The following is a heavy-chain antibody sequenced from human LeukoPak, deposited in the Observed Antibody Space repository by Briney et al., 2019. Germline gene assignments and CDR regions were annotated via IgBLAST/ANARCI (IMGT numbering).Heavy chain of an antibody. CDR3: ARDEGTAMVSLLDY. Sequence: SQTLSLTCTVSGGSISSGSYYWSWIRQPAGKGLEWIGRSYTSGSTNYNPSLKSRVTISVDTSKNQFSLKLSSVTAADTAVYYCARDEGTAMVSLLDYWGQGTLVTVSS. CDR1: GGSISSGSYY. D-gene: IGHD5-18*01. J-gene: IGHJ4*02. CDR2: SYTSGST. V-gene: IGHV4-61*02.